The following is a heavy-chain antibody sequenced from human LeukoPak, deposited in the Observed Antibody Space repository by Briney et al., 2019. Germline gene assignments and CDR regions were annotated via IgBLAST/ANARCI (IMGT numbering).Heavy chain of an antibody. CDR1: GFTFSSYG. J-gene: IGHJ4*02. V-gene: IGHV3-20*04. D-gene: IGHD1-26*01. Sequence: GGSLRLSCAASGFTFSSYGMSWVRQAPGKGLEWVSGINWNGGSTGYADSVKGRFTISRDNAKNSLYLQMNSLRAEDTALYYCARVGATREFDYWGQGTLVTVSS. CDR2: INWNGGST. CDR3: ARVGATREFDY.